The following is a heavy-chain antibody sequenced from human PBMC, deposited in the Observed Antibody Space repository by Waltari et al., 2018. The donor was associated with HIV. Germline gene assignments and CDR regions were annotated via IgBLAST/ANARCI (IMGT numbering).Heavy chain of an antibody. Sequence: QVQLVEPGGGLVQPGGSLRLPCLAFGFTSSPFVFPWVCQAPGKGLEWVALISYGGRNKVYADSVKGRFTISRDNSKNTLYLQMNSLRAEDTAVYYCARDGHFYDSRPLDHWGQGTLVTVSS. V-gene: IGHV3-30*04. J-gene: IGHJ4*02. D-gene: IGHD3-22*01. CDR3: ARDGHFYDSRPLDH. CDR1: GFTSSPFV. CDR2: ISYGGRNK.